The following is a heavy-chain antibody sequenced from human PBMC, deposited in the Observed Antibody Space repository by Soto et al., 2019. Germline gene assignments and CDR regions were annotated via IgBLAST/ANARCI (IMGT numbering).Heavy chain of an antibody. CDR2: ISSSSSYI. V-gene: IGHV3-21*01. J-gene: IGHJ3*02. Sequence: PGGSLRLSCAASGFTFSSYSMNWVRQAPGKGLEWVSSISSSSSYIYYADSVKGRFTISRDNAKNSLYLQMNSLRAEDTAVYYCAREMDYYDSSGYWGHAFDIWGQGTMVTVSS. D-gene: IGHD3-22*01. CDR1: GFTFSSYS. CDR3: AREMDYYDSSGYWGHAFDI.